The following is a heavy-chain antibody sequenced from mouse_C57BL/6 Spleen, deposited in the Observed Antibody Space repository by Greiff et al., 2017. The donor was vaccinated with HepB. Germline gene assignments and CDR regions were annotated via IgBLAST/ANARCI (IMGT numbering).Heavy chain of an antibody. CDR2: NHPNSGST. Sequence: QVQLQQPGAELVKPGASVKLSCKASGYTFTSYWMHWVKQRPGQGLEWIGMNHPNSGSTNYNEKFKSKATLTVDKSSSTAYMQLSSLTSEDSAVYYCARWDYGSSYEAMDYWGQGTSVTVSS. CDR3: ARWDYGSSYEAMDY. D-gene: IGHD1-1*01. V-gene: IGHV1-64*01. J-gene: IGHJ4*01. CDR1: GYTFTSYW.